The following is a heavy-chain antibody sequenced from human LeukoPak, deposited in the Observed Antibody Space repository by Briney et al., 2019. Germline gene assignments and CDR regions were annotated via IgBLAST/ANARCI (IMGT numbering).Heavy chain of an antibody. CDR3: AKRNSSGWYYFDY. CDR1: GFTFRSYA. CDR2: ISNSGVNT. J-gene: IGHJ4*02. V-gene: IGHV3-23*01. D-gene: IGHD6-19*01. Sequence: GGSLRLSCEASGFTFRSYAMSWVRQAPGKGLEWVSLISNSGVNTYYANSVKGRFTISRDNSKNTLYLQMNSLRDEDTAIYYCAKRNSSGWYYFDYSGQGTLVTVSS.